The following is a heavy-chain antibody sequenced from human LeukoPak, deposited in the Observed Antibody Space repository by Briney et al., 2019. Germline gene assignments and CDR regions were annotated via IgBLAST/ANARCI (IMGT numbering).Heavy chain of an antibody. CDR3: ARRSDGIPGPGYFDY. J-gene: IGHJ4*02. CDR2: INPNSGGA. D-gene: IGHD2-21*01. V-gene: IGHV1-2*02. CDR1: GYTFTGYY. Sequence: ASVKVSCKASGYTFTGYYVQWVRQAPGQGLEWMGWINPNSGGAHYAQKFQGRVTMTSDTSINTAYMELSRLRSDDTAVYYCARRSDGIPGPGYFDYWGQGTLVTVSS.